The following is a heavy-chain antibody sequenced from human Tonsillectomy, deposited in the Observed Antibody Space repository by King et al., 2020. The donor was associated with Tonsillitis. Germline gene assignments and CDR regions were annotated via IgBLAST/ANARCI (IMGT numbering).Heavy chain of an antibody. J-gene: IGHJ6*02. V-gene: IGHV3-30*02. D-gene: IGHD3-10*01. Sequence: VQLVESGGGVVQPGGSLRLSCAASGFTFSSYGIHWVRQAPGKGLEWVAFIRFDGGEKYYTDSVKGRFNISRDNSKNTLYLEMYSLRAEDTDMYYCAKNLFRGSGNYYNRYSYYDMDVWAQGTTVTVSS. CDR2: IRFDGGEK. CDR3: AKNLFRGSGNYYNRYSYYDMDV. CDR1: GFTFSSYG.